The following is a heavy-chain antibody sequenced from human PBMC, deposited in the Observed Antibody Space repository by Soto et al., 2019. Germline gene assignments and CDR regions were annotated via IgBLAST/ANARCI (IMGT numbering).Heavy chain of an antibody. CDR2: ISWDGGST. J-gene: IGHJ4*02. CDR1: GFTFDDYT. CDR3: AKEIAAYYYDSSGYYYGGGFDY. Sequence: GGSLRLSCAASGFTFDDYTMHWVRQAPGKGLEWVSLISWDGGSTYYADSVKGRFTISRDNSKNALYLQMNSLRTEDTALYNCAKEIAAYYYDSSGYYYGGGFDYWGQGTLVTVSS. V-gene: IGHV3-43*01. D-gene: IGHD3-22*01.